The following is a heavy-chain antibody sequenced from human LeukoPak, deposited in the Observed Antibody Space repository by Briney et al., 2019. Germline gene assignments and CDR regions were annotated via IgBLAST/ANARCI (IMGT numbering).Heavy chain of an antibody. CDR3: VRLGGLWFGDY. V-gene: IGHV5-51*01. CDR2: IYPGDSGV. CDR1: GYSFNNYW. D-gene: IGHD3-10*01. Sequence: GESLKISCEGFGYSFNNYWIGWGRQMPGKGPEWMGIIYPGDSGVMYSPSFQGQVTISADKSITTAHLQWSSLKASDTAIYYCVRLGGLWFGDYWGQGTVVSVSS. J-gene: IGHJ4*02.